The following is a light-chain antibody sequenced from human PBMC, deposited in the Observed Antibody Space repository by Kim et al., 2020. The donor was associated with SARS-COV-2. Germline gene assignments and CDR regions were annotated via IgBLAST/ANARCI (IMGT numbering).Light chain of an antibody. J-gene: IGKJ2*01. CDR2: KAS. V-gene: IGKV1-5*03. Sequence: SASVGDRVTITCRASQSVSSWLAWYQQKPGKAPNLLIYKASSLQSGVPSRFSGSGSGTDFTLTISSLQPDDFATYYCQQYDTYPYTFGQGTKLEI. CDR1: QSVSSW. CDR3: QQYDTYPYT.